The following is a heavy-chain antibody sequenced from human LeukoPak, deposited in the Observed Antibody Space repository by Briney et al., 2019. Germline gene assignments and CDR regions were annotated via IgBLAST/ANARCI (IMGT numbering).Heavy chain of an antibody. V-gene: IGHV3-7*01. CDR1: GFTFSSYG. J-gene: IGHJ3*02. CDR3: AREDVLRYFDWLPRRIGAFDI. Sequence: QPGGSLRLSCAASGFTFSSYGMSWVRQAPGKGLEWVANIKQDGSEKYYVDSVKGRFTISRDNAKNSLYLQMNSLRAEDTAVYYCAREDVLRYFDWLPRRIGAFDIWGQGTMVTVSS. D-gene: IGHD3-9*01. CDR2: IKQDGSEK.